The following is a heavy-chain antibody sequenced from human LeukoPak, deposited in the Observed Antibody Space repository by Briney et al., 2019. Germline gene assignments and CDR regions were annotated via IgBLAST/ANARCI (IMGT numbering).Heavy chain of an antibody. Sequence: SETLSLTCAVYGESFSSYYWSWIRQPPGKGLEWIGEINHSGNTNYNPSLKSRVTISVDTSKNQFSLKLSSVTAADAAVYYCARVDGDGYNIPDYWGQGTLVTVSS. V-gene: IGHV4-34*01. CDR2: INHSGNT. J-gene: IGHJ4*02. CDR1: GESFSSYY. D-gene: IGHD5-24*01. CDR3: ARVDGDGYNIPDY.